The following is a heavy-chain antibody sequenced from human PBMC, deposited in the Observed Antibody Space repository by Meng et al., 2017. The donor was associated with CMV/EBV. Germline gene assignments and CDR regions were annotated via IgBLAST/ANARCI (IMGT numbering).Heavy chain of an antibody. CDR3: AREDVVVPAANETFYYYGMDV. CDR1: GFTFSSYE. V-gene: IGHV3-48*03. J-gene: IGHJ6*02. Sequence: GESLKISCAASGFTFSSYEMNWVRQAPGKGLEWVSYISSSGSTIYYADSVKGRFTISRDNAKNSLYLQMNSLRAEDTALYYCAREDVVVPAANETFYYYGMDVWGQGTTVTVSS. D-gene: IGHD2-2*01. CDR2: ISSSGSTI.